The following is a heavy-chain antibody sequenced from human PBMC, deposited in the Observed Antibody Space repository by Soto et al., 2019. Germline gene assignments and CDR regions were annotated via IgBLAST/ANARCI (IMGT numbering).Heavy chain of an antibody. V-gene: IGHV1-18*01. CDR3: ARKNDYGDFDY. D-gene: IGHD4-17*01. Sequence: QVRLLQSGAEVKKPGASVKVSCKASGYTFTSYGISWVRQAPGQGLEWMGWICAYSGNTNYAQKLQGRVTMTTDTSTSTAYMDLRSLRSDDKAVYYCARKNDYGDFDYWGQGSLVTVSS. CDR1: GYTFTSYG. CDR2: ICAYSGNT. J-gene: IGHJ4*02.